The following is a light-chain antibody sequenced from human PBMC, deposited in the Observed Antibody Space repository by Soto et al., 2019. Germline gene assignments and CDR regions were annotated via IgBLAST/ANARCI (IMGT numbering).Light chain of an antibody. CDR1: QTVNSN. CDR3: QHYNTWPYT. J-gene: IGKJ2*01. V-gene: IGKV3-15*01. Sequence: EILMTQSPATLSVSPGERATLSCRASQTVNSNLAWYQQKPGQSPRLLIYGASTRATGIPAMFSGSGTETEFTLTISSLQSEDFAVYYCQHYNTWPYTFGQGTKLEIK. CDR2: GAS.